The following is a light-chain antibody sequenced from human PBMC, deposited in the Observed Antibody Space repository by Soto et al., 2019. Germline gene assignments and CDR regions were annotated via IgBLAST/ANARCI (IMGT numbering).Light chain of an antibody. V-gene: IGKV1-39*01. CDR1: QSISRY. J-gene: IGKJ4*01. Sequence: DIQMTQSPSSLSASEGDRVTLTCRASQSISRYLNWYQQKPGRAPKLLMYGASNLQNGVPSRFSGSGSGTAFTLTISNLQPADFATYYCQQSYGTPRSFGAGTKVAIK. CDR2: GAS. CDR3: QQSYGTPRS.